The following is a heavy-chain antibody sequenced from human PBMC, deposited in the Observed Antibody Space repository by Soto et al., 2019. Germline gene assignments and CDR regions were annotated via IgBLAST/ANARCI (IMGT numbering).Heavy chain of an antibody. D-gene: IGHD6-19*01. V-gene: IGHV2-5*01. CDR2: IYWNDDE. CDR1: GVSVSTTGVG. CDR3: ARRICDSCGWHPFDA. J-gene: IGHJ4*02. Sequence: QITLKESGPTLVKPTQTLTLTCTLSGVSVSTTGVGVAWIRQPPGKALECLAVIYWNDDERFRPSLKSRLNISKEISKMQVVLTMANMDPVEAATYYCARRICDSCGWHPFDAWGQGALVTVSS.